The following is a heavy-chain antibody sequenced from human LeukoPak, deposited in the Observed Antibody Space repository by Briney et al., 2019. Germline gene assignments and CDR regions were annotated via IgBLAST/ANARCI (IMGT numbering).Heavy chain of an antibody. D-gene: IGHD3-3*01. CDR1: GFTFSDYY. CDR2: ISSSGSTI. V-gene: IGHV3-11*01. CDR3: AKENDFWSGYAQNWFDP. Sequence: GGSLRLSCAASGFTFSDYYMSWIRQAPGKGLEWVSYISSSGSTIYYADSVKGRFTISRDNAKNSLYLQMNSLRAEDTAVYYCAKENDFWSGYAQNWFDPWGQGTLVTVSS. J-gene: IGHJ5*02.